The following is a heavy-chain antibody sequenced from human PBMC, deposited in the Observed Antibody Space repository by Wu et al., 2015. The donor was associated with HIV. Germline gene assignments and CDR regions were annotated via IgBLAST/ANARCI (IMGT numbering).Heavy chain of an antibody. CDR3: ARRPSRGPTEMDV. Sequence: QVQLVQSGAEVKKPGSSVKVSCTASGGTFTRYTISWVRQAPGEGLEWMGEISPLFGAANYAQKFQGRVTMTRNTSISTAYMELSSLKSEDTAVYYCARRPSRGPTEMDVWGQGTTVTVSS. CDR1: GGTFTRYT. V-gene: IGHV1-69*05. D-gene: IGHD4-17*01. CDR2: ISPLFGAA. J-gene: IGHJ6*02.